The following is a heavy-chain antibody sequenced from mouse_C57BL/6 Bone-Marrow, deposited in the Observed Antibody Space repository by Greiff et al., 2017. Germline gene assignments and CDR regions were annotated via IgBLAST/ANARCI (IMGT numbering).Heavy chain of an antibody. J-gene: IGHJ1*03. CDR1: GYTFTSYW. D-gene: IGHD2-4*01. CDR2: IYPSDSET. CDR3: ARSGDYDEGYWYVEV. V-gene: IGHV1-61*01. Sequence: QVKLQQPGAELVRPGSSVKLSCKASGYTFTSYWMDWVKQRPGQGLEWIGYIYPSDSETHYTQKFKGPATFTVDKSSSTAYMQLSSLTSEDSAVYYCARSGDYDEGYWYVEVWGTGTTVTVSS.